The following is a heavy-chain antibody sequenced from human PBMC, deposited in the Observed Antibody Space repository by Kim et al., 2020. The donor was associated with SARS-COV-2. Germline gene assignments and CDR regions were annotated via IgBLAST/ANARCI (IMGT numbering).Heavy chain of an antibody. V-gene: IGHV4-59*13. CDR3: ARLPHEVWLADS. D-gene: IGHD5-12*01. CDR2: IYYSGST. J-gene: IGHJ4*02. Sequence: SETLSLTCTVSGGSISSYYWSWIRQPPGKGLEWIGYIYYSGSTNYNPSLKSRVTISVDTSKNQFSLKLSSVTAADTAVYYCARLPHEVWLADSWAQGTLV. CDR1: GGSISSYY.